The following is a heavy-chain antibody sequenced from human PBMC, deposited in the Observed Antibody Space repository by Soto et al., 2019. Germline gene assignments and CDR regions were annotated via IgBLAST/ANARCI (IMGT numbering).Heavy chain of an antibody. CDR3: NPCCAEPHCLDY. CDR1: GGTFSSFG. Sequence: QVQLVQSGAEVKKPGSSVKVSCKSSGGTFSSFGISWVRQAPGQGLEWMGGIITIFGTTNYAQKFQDRVTITADESTSTAFMELSSLKSADTAVYSCNPCCAEPHCLDYWGQGTLATGSS. CDR2: IITIFGTT. V-gene: IGHV1-69*12. D-gene: IGHD1-26*01. J-gene: IGHJ4*02.